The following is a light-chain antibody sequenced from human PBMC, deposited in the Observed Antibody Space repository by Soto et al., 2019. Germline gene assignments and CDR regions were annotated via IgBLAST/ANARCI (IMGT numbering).Light chain of an antibody. CDR2: GAS. Sequence: ETFMTQSPATLSVSQWEIATLSCWASQSVSSKLAWYQQKPGQAPRLLIYGASTRATGIPARFSGSGSGTEFTLTISSLQSEDFAVYYCQQYNNWPPITFGQGTRLEIK. V-gene: IGKV3D-15*01. CDR3: QQYNNWPPIT. J-gene: IGKJ5*01. CDR1: QSVSSK.